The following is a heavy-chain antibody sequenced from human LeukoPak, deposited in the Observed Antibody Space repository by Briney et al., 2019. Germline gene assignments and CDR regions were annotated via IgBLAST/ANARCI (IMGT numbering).Heavy chain of an antibody. CDR2: ISAYNGNT. V-gene: IGHV1-18*01. CDR3: ARDLIGYYYGSGSYYNVGAFDI. D-gene: IGHD3-10*01. Sequence: ASVKVSCKASVYTFTSYGMSWVRQAPGQGLEWMGCISAYNGNTNYAQKLQGRVTMTTDTSTSTAYMELRSLRSDDTAVYYCARDLIGYYYGSGSYYNVGAFDIWGQGTMVTVSS. CDR1: VYTFTSYG. J-gene: IGHJ3*02.